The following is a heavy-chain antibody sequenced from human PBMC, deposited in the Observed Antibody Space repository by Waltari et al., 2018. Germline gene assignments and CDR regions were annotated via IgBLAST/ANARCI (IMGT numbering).Heavy chain of an antibody. CDR2: IYTSGST. V-gene: IGHV4-61*02. Sequence: QVQLQESGPGLVKTSETLSLTCRVSGGSIRSGSYYWTWIRQPAGKGLEWIGRIYTSGSTNYNPSLRSRLTISVDTSNNQFSLKLSSVTAADTAVYYCARDPPQLADAFDIWGQGTMVTVSS. CDR3: ARDPPQLADAFDI. D-gene: IGHD3-10*01. J-gene: IGHJ3*02. CDR1: GGSIRSGSYY.